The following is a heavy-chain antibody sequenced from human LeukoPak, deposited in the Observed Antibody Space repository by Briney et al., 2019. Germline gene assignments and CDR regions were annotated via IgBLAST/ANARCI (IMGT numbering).Heavy chain of an antibody. CDR2: ISSSSSTI. Sequence: PGGSLRLSCAASGVTFSSYSMNWVRQAPGKGLEWVSYISSSSSTIYYADSVKGRFTISRDNAKNSLYLQMNSLRAEDTAVYYCAREHCSSTSCPKLNWFDPWGQGTLVTVSS. J-gene: IGHJ5*02. CDR1: GVTFSSYS. D-gene: IGHD2-2*01. CDR3: AREHCSSTSCPKLNWFDP. V-gene: IGHV3-48*01.